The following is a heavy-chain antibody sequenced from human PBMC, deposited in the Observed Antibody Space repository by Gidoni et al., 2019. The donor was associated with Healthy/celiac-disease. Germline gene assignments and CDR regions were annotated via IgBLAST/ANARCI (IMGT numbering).Heavy chain of an antibody. CDR1: GGSFSGYY. V-gene: IGHV4-34*01. CDR2: INHSGST. CDR3: ARGGRELRRRNELDY. D-gene: IGHD1-26*01. Sequence: QVQLQQWGAGLLKPSETLSLTCAVYGGSFSGYYWSWIRQPPGKGLEWIGEINHSGSTNYNPSLKSRVTISVDTSKNQFSLKLSSVTAADTAVYYWARGGRELRRRNELDYWGQGTLVTVSS. J-gene: IGHJ4*02.